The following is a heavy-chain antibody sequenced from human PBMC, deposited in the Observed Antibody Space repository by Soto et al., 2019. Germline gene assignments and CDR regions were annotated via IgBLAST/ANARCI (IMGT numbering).Heavy chain of an antibody. Sequence: GESLKISCKGSGYSFTSYWIGWVRQMPGKGLEWMGIIYPGDSDTRYSPSFQGQVTISADKSISTAYLQWSSLKASDTAMYYCARSGYSFSADYYGMDVRGQGTTVTVSS. J-gene: IGHJ6*02. D-gene: IGHD5-18*01. V-gene: IGHV5-51*01. CDR2: IYPGDSDT. CDR1: GYSFTSYW. CDR3: ARSGYSFSADYYGMDV.